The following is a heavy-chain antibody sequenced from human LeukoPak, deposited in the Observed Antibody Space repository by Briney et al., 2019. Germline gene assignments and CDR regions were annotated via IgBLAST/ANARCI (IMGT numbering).Heavy chain of an antibody. CDR1: GRTFSSYA. CDR3: ARGYYYDSSGYSYYYYYYMDV. D-gene: IGHD3-22*01. CDR2: IIPIFGTA. Sequence: GASVKVSCKASGRTFSSYAISWVRQAPGQGLEWMGGIIPIFGTANYAQKFQGRVTITADKSTSTAYMELSSLRSEDTAVYYCARGYYYDSSGYSYYYYYYMDVWGKGTTVTVSS. V-gene: IGHV1-69*06. J-gene: IGHJ6*03.